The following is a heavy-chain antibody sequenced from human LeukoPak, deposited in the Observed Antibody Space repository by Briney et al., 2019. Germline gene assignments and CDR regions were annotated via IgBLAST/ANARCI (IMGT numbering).Heavy chain of an antibody. D-gene: IGHD3-22*01. Sequence: PSETLSLTCTVSGDSIRNYYWSWIRQPPGKGLEWIGYTYYSGSTNYNTSLKSRVTISLDTSKNQISLKLSSVTAADTAVYYCAATYYYDRSGYDYLPPTLESWGQGTVVTVSS. V-gene: IGHV4-59*08. J-gene: IGHJ4*02. CDR2: TYYSGST. CDR3: AATYYYDRSGYDYLPPTLES. CDR1: GDSIRNYY.